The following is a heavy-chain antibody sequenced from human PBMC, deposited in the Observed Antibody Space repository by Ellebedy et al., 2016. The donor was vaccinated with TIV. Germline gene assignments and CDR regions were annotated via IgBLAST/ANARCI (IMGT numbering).Heavy chain of an antibody. CDR1: GFTFSSYA. Sequence: GGSLRLXXAASGFTFSSYAMSWVRQAPGKGLEWVSTISGSGGSTYYADSVKGRFTISRDNSKNTLYLQMNSLRAEDTAVYYCAKKGDQFDYWGQGTLVTVSS. CDR2: ISGSGGST. V-gene: IGHV3-23*01. J-gene: IGHJ4*02. CDR3: AKKGDQFDY. D-gene: IGHD3-16*01.